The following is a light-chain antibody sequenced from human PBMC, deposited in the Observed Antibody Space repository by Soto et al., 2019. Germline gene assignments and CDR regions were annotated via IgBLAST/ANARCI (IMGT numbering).Light chain of an antibody. CDR3: QQRSNWPST. J-gene: IGKJ4*01. V-gene: IGKV3-11*01. Sequence: EIVLTQSPATLSLSPGDRATLSCRASQSVSSYLAWYQQKPGQAPRLLIYDASNRATGIPARFSGSGSGTEFTLTIPRLKPEDFAVYYCQQRSNWPSTFGGGTKVEIK. CDR1: QSVSSY. CDR2: DAS.